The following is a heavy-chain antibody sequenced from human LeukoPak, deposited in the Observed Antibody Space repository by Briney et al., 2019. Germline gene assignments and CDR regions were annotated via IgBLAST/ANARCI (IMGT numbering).Heavy chain of an antibody. CDR1: GGSISSGGYY. J-gene: IGHJ4*02. CDR2: IYHSGST. D-gene: IGHD3-9*01. CDR3: ARVRGYDILTGSFAYYFDY. V-gene: IGHV4-30-4*08. Sequence: SETLSLTCTVSGGSISSGGYYWSWIRQHPGKGLEWIGYIYHSGSTYYNPSLKSRVTISVDTSKNQFSLKLSSVTAADTAVYYCARVRGYDILTGSFAYYFDYWGQGTLVTVSS.